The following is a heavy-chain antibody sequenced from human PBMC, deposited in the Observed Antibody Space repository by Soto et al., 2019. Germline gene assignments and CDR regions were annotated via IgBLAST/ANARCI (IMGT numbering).Heavy chain of an antibody. V-gene: IGHV1-69*01. CDR1: GDTFSSYA. J-gene: IGHJ3*02. CDR3: ARGRYSYGYPVNAFDI. D-gene: IGHD5-18*01. CDR2: IIPIFGTA. Sequence: QVQLVQSGAEVKKPGSSVKVSCKASGDTFSSYAISWVRQAPEQGLEWMGGIIPIFGTANYAQKFQGRVTITADESTSTAYMELSSLRSEDTAVYYCARGRYSYGYPVNAFDIWGQGTMVTVSS.